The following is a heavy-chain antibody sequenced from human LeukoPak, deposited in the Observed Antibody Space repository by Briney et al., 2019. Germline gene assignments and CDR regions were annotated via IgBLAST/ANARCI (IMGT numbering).Heavy chain of an antibody. D-gene: IGHD4-17*01. CDR1: GGSISSYY. J-gene: IGHJ3*02. Sequence: SETPSLTCTVSGGSISSYYWTWIRQPAGKGLEWIGRIYTSGSTNYNPSLKSRVTMSVGTSKNQFSLKVNSVTAADTAVYYCARDQGGEDYGNAFDIWGQGTMVTVSS. CDR2: IYTSGST. V-gene: IGHV4-4*07. CDR3: ARDQGGEDYGNAFDI.